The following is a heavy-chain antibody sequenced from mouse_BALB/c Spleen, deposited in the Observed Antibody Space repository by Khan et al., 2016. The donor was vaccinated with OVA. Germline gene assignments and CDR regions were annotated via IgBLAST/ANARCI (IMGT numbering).Heavy chain of an antibody. CDR1: GFSLANYG. V-gene: IGHV2-6-1*01. CDR2: IWSDGTT. D-gene: IGHD1-1*01. CDR3: ARQHYDHYYIMDY. Sequence: QVQLQQSGPGLVAPSQSLSITCTISGFSLANYGVHWVRQPPGKGLEWLVVIWSDGTTTYNSALKSRLSISRDNSKSQVFLKMNSLQTDDTAMYNFARQHYDHYYIMDYWGQGTSVTVSS. J-gene: IGHJ4*01.